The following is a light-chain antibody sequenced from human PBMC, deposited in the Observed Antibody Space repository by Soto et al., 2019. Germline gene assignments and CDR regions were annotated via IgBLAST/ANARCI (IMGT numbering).Light chain of an antibody. CDR2: GAS. CDR3: QQYGSSPSYT. Sequence: EIVLTQSPGTLYLSPRERATLSCRASQSVSSSYLAWYQQKPGQAPRLLIYGASSRATGIPARFSGSGSGTDFTLTISRLEPEDFAVYYCQQYGSSPSYTFGQGTKLEIK. J-gene: IGKJ2*01. V-gene: IGKV3-20*01. CDR1: QSVSSSY.